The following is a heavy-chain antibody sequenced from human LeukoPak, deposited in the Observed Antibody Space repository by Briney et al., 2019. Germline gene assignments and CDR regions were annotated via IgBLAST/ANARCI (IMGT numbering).Heavy chain of an antibody. CDR2: ISISGTTT. CDR1: GFIFSDFY. J-gene: IGHJ4*02. CDR3: AKDILAAGLFFDY. Sequence: GGSLRLSCAASGFIFSDFYMGWIRQAPGKGLEWVSYISISGTTTSYADSVKGRFTISRDDARNSLYLQMNSLRAEDTAVYYCAKDILAAGLFFDYWGQGTLVTVSS. V-gene: IGHV3-11*01. D-gene: IGHD6-13*01.